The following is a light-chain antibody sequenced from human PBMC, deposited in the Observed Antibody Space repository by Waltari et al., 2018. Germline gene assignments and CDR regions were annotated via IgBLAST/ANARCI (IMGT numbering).Light chain of an antibody. CDR2: ATS. CDR1: QGISSW. J-gene: IGKJ4*01. Sequence: DIQMTQSPSSVSASIGDRVSITCRASQGISSWLAWYQQKPGKAPKLLIYATSILHSGVPSRCSGSGSGTYFTLTSTGLQPEYSAIYYCQQAASFPLSFGGGTKVEI. CDR3: QQAASFPLS. V-gene: IGKV1-12*01.